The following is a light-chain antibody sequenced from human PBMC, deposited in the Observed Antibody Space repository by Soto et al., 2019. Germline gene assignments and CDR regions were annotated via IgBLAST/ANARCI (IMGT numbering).Light chain of an antibody. Sequence: QTVVTQEASLTVSPGGTVTHTCASSTGSVTSGYYPNWFQQKPGQAPRALIYSTSNQHSWTPARFSGSLLGGKAALTLSGVQPEDEAEYYCLLYYGGALWVFGGGTKVTVL. V-gene: IGLV7-43*01. CDR2: STS. CDR3: LLYYGGALWV. CDR1: TGSVTSGYY. J-gene: IGLJ3*02.